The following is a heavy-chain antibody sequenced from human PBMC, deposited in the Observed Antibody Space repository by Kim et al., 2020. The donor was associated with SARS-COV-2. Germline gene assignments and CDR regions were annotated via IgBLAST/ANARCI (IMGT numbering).Heavy chain of an antibody. CDR1: GGSFSGYY. Sequence: SETLSLTCAVYGGSFSGYYWSWIRQPPGKGLEWIGEINHSGSTNYNPSLKSRVTISVDTSKNQFSLKLSSVTAADTAVYYCARNTYGRGKYFDYWGQGTLVTVSS. D-gene: IGHD3-16*01. CDR2: INHSGST. V-gene: IGHV4-34*01. CDR3: ARNTYGRGKYFDY. J-gene: IGHJ4*02.